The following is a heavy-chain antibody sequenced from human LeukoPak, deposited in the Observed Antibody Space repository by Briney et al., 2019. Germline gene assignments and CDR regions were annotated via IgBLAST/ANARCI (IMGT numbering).Heavy chain of an antibody. V-gene: IGHV1-18*01. J-gene: IGHJ4*02. Sequence: ASVKVCCKASGSTFSSFGISWVRQAPGQGLEWMGWISAYNGDTNYAQKLQGRVTMTTDTSTNTAYMELRSLRSDDTAVYYCARGGGYCSGGSCYEFDYWGQGTRVTLSS. CDR3: ARGGGYCSGGSCYEFDY. D-gene: IGHD2-15*01. CDR1: GSTFSSFG. CDR2: ISAYNGDT.